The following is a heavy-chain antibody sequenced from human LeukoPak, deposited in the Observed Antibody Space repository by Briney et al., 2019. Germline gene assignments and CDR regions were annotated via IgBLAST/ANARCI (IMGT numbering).Heavy chain of an antibody. CDR2: IKGDGSET. D-gene: IGHD2-21*01. V-gene: IGHV3-7*01. CDR1: SSGFTFSEYW. J-gene: IGHJ6*03. Sequence: PGGSLRLSCVASSSGFTFSEYWMGWVRQAPGERLEWVANIKGDGSETYYVDSVKGRFSVSRDNSNNSVYLHMNSLRGDDTAMYRCARVAYCAGPSCFAVNFMDVWGKGTTVTVSS. CDR3: ARVAYCAGPSCFAVNFMDV.